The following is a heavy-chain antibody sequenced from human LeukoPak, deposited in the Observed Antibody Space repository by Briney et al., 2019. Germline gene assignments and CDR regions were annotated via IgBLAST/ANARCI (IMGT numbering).Heavy chain of an antibody. CDR1: GFTFSSYA. CDR3: ARDPQAYYYRSGSPAI. CDR2: IAYDGVNK. V-gene: IGHV3-30*04. J-gene: IGHJ4*02. Sequence: PGRSLRLSCAASGFTFSSYAMHWVRQAPGKGLEWVAVIAYDGVNKFFADSVKGRFSISRDNSKNTLYLQMNSLRDDDTAVYYCARDPQAYYYRSGSPAIWGRGTLVTVSS. D-gene: IGHD3-10*01.